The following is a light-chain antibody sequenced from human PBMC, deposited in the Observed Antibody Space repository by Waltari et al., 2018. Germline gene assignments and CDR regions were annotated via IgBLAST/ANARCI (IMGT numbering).Light chain of an antibody. Sequence: QTVVTQEPSLSVSPGETVTLTCALGSGPVSSTSYPPWYHQTPGQPPRTLVYKGTSRSSGGPDRFAGSILGNTAALTITGAQAEDESDYYCSMYMGSGIWVFGGGTKLTVL. CDR1: SGPVSSTSY. CDR2: KGT. J-gene: IGLJ3*02. CDR3: SMYMGSGIWV. V-gene: IGLV8-61*01.